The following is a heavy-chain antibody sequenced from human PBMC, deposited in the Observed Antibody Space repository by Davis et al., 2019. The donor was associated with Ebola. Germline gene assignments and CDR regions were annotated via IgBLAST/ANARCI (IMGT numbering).Heavy chain of an antibody. V-gene: IGHV3-23*01. CDR1: GFTITTYA. CDR2: ISGNGRST. CDR3: MSYDD. J-gene: IGHJ4*02. Sequence: GESLKISCVVSGFTITTYAMSWVRQAPGKGLEWVSGISGNGRSTYYADSVKGRFTISRDDSKNTVFLQMSGLKVEDTAVYYCMSYDDWGQGTLVTVSS.